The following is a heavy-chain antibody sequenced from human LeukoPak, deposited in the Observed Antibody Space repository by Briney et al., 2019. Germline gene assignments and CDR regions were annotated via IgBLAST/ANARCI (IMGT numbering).Heavy chain of an antibody. CDR1: GDSISSYY. J-gene: IGHJ5*02. Sequence: PSETLSLTCTVSGDSISSYYWSWIRQPPGKGLEWIGYIYYTGNTNYNPSLKSRVTISVDTSKNQFSLKLSSVTAADTAVYYCARDCLQLQSWGQGTLVTVSS. V-gene: IGHV4-59*01. D-gene: IGHD1-1*01. CDR3: ARDCLQLQS. CDR2: IYYTGNT.